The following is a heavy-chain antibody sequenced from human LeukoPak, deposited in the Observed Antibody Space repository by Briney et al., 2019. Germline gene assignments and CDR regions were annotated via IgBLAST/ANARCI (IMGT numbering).Heavy chain of an antibody. Sequence: GGSLRLSCAASGFTFSDYYMSWIRQAPGKRLEWVSYISSSGSTIYYADSVKGRFTISRDNAKNSLYLQMNSLRAEDTAVYYCARGVYYDILTGYYNWDYFDYWGQGTLVTVSS. CDR1: GFTFSDYY. J-gene: IGHJ4*02. D-gene: IGHD3-9*01. CDR3: ARGVYYDILTGYYNWDYFDY. V-gene: IGHV3-11*04. CDR2: ISSSGSTI.